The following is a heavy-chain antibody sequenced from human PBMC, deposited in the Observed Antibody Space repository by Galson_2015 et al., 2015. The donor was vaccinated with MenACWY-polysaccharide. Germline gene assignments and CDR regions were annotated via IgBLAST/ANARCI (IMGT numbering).Heavy chain of an antibody. J-gene: IGHJ4*02. CDR1: GYIFTSHN. V-gene: IGHV1-3*04. CDR2: INTGTGNT. CDR3: AREEPRKCNFDY. Sequence: SVKVSCKASGYIFTSHNIHWVRQAPGQGLEWMGWINTGTGNTKYSQNFQGRVTFTSDTSATTAYMELSSLTSEDTAMYYCAREEPRKCNFDYWGQGTPVTVSS. D-gene: IGHD1-26*01.